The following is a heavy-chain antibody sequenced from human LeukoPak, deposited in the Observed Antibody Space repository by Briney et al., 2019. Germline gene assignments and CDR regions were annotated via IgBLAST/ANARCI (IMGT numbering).Heavy chain of an antibody. CDR1: GYTFTSYD. CDR2: MNPNSGHT. J-gene: IGHJ6*03. Sequence: GASVKVSCKASGYTFTSYDINWVRQATGQGLEWMGWMNPNSGHTNYAQKFQGRVTMTRDTSISTAYMELSRLRSDDTAVYYCARVSTYGSSWHYYYYMDVWGKGTTVTISS. CDR3: ARVSTYGSSWHYYYYMDV. D-gene: IGHD6-13*01. V-gene: IGHV1-2*02.